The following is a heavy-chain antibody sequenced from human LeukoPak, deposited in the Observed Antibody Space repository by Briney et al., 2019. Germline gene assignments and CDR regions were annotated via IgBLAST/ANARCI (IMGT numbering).Heavy chain of an antibody. CDR2: ISSSGNTM. J-gene: IGHJ6*02. D-gene: IGHD1-26*01. V-gene: IGHV3-48*03. CDR3: AGETREYYGMDV. Sequence: SGGSLRLSCAASGFIFSSYEMNWVSQAPGKGLEWLSYISSSGNTMYYADSVKGRFTISRDTISRDNAKNSLYLQMNSLRAEDTAVYYCAGETREYYGMDVWGQGTTVAVSS. CDR1: GFIFSSYE.